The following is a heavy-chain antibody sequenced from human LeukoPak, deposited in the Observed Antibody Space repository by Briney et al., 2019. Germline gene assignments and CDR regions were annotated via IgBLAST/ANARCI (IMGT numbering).Heavy chain of an antibody. J-gene: IGHJ4*02. CDR2: ISESSSHI. Sequence: GGSLRLSCAASGFTVLGYPMHWVRQAPGKGLEWVSSISESSSHISYADSVKGRFTIYRDNAKNSLYVQLDSLRVDDTAVYYCARGVVPAAFDYWGQGTLVTVSS. V-gene: IGHV3-21*01. CDR1: GFTVLGYP. CDR3: ARGVVPAAFDY. D-gene: IGHD2-2*01.